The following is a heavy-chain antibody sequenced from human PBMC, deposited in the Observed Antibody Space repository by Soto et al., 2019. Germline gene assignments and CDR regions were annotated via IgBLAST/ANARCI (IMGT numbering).Heavy chain of an antibody. CDR1: GGTFSSYA. D-gene: IGHD3-10*01. CDR3: AWDYYGSGSRGFFDY. V-gene: IGHV1-69*13. Sequence: ASVKVSCKASGGTFSSYAISWVRQAPGQGLEWMGGIIPIFGTANYAQKFQGRVTITADESTSTAYMELSSLRSEDTAVYYCAWDYYGSGSRGFFDYWGQGTLVTVSS. J-gene: IGHJ4*02. CDR2: IIPIFGTA.